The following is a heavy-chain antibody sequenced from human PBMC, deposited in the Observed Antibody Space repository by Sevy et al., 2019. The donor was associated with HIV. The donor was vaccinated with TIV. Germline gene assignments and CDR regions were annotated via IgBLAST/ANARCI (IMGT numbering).Heavy chain of an antibody. J-gene: IGHJ4*02. CDR1: GGSITSLY. V-gene: IGHV4-59*11. Sequence: SETLSLTCTVSGGSITSLYWNWIRQPPGKGLEWIANIYYNGHINYNPSLKGRVTLSLYRSKNQFSLRLSSVTAADTAMYYCAGENAWGRGYSWGQGTLVTVSS. D-gene: IGHD1-26*01. CDR2: IYYNGHI. CDR3: AGENAWGRGYS.